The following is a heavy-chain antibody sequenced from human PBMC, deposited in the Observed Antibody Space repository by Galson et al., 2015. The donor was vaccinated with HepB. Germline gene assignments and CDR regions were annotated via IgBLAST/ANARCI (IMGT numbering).Heavy chain of an antibody. CDR2: ISLDGKKR. CDR1: GFTFNNYA. J-gene: IGHJ4*02. V-gene: IGHV3-30*04. Sequence: SLRLSCAASGFTFNNYAMHWVRQAPGKGLEWVAFISLDGKKRYYADSVRGRFTISRDNSKNTLYLQLNSLRPEDTAVYYCARDPVGLTVIVMPGGPYFDNWGQGTLVTVSS. CDR3: ARDPVGLTVIVMPGGPYFDN. D-gene: IGHD2-21*01.